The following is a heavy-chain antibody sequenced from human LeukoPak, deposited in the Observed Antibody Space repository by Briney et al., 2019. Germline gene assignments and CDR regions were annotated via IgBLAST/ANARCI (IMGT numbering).Heavy chain of an antibody. D-gene: IGHD3-10*01. CDR3: TRQYGSGTQRFYY. Sequence: GGSLRLSCTTSGFTFGDFAMGWVRQAPGPGQERVGFVRRQVHGGTTDYAASVKGRFSISRDDSKSITYLQMNSLNTEDTALYYCTRQYGSGTQRFYYWGQGTLVTVSS. V-gene: IGHV3-49*04. CDR2: VRRQVHGGTT. CDR1: GFTFGDFA. J-gene: IGHJ4*02.